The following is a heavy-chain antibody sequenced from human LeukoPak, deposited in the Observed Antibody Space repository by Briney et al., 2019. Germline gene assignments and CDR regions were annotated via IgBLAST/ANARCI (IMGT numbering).Heavy chain of an antibody. D-gene: IGHD3-22*01. CDR3: ARGFYYDSSGYYYGYYGMDV. CDR2: IIPILGIA. V-gene: IGHV1-69*04. J-gene: IGHJ6*02. CDR1: GYTFTSYG. Sequence: ASVKVSCKASGYTFTSYGISWVRQAPGQGLEWMGRIIPILGIANYAQKFQGRVTITADKSTSTAYMELSSLRSEDTAVYYCARGFYYDSSGYYYGYYGMDVRGQGTTVTVSS.